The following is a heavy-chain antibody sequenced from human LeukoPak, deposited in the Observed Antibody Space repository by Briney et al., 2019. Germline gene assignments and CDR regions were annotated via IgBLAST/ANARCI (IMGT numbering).Heavy chain of an antibody. V-gene: IGHV4-34*01. CDR1: GGSFSGYY. CDR3: ARELYCSSTSCPSQH. Sequence: PSETLSLTCAVYGGSFSGYYWSWIRQPPGKGLEWIGEINHSGSTNYNPSLKSRVTISVDTSKNQFSLKLSSVTAADTAVYYCARELYCSSTSCPSQHWGQGTLVTVSS. D-gene: IGHD2-2*01. J-gene: IGHJ1*01. CDR2: INHSGST.